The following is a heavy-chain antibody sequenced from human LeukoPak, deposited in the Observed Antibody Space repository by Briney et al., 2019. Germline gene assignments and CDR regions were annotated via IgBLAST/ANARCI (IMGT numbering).Heavy chain of an antibody. D-gene: IGHD6-13*01. CDR1: GFTFSSYE. CDR3: ARAYSRSWYEGSLYGMDV. V-gene: IGHV3-48*03. Sequence: PGGSLTLSCAASGFTFSSYEMNWVRQPAARELEGVSYISSSGSTIYYADSLKGRFTIPRDDAKNSLYLQMNSVRAEETAVYYCARAYSRSWYEGSLYGMDVWGQGATVTVSS. CDR2: ISSSGSTI. J-gene: IGHJ6*02.